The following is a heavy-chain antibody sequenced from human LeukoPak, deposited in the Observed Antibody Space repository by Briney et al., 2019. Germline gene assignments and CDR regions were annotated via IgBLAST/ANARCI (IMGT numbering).Heavy chain of an antibody. CDR1: GFTFSNYD. V-gene: IGHV3-48*03. D-gene: IGHD3-22*01. Sequence: PGGSLRLSCAASGFTFSNYDMNWVRQAPGKGLEWVSYISSSGSPIYYADSVKGRFTISRDNAKNSLYLQMNSLRAEDTAVYYCARRIEWYYYDSSGYPLFDYWGQGTLVTVSS. CDR2: ISSSGSPI. CDR3: ARRIEWYYYDSSGYPLFDY. J-gene: IGHJ4*02.